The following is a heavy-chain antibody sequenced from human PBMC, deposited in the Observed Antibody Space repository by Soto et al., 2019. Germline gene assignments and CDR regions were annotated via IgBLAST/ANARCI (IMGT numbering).Heavy chain of an antibody. CDR1: GGSFSGYY. V-gene: IGHV4-34*01. J-gene: IGHJ6*02. CDR3: ARYNGSGIDYYGMDV. Sequence: SETLSLTCAVYGGSFSGYYWSWIRQPPGKGLEWIGEINHSGSTNYNPSLKSRVTISVDTSKNQFSLKLSSVTAADTAVYYCARYNGSGIDYYGMDVWGQGTTVTVSS. CDR2: INHSGST. D-gene: IGHD3-10*01.